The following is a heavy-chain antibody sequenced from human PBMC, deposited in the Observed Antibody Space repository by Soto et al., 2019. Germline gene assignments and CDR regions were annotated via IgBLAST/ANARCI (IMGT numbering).Heavy chain of an antibody. Sequence: ASVKVSCKTSGYNFLNYGMSWVRQAPGQGPEWMGWISVYHGNTIYAQNFQGRVTMTTDTSTSTAYMELTSLRSDDTGVYYCARDHGGATMALLYWGQGTLVTVTS. CDR1: GYNFLNYG. D-gene: IGHD3-10*01. CDR3: ARDHGGATMALLY. CDR2: ISVYHGNT. J-gene: IGHJ4*02. V-gene: IGHV1-18*04.